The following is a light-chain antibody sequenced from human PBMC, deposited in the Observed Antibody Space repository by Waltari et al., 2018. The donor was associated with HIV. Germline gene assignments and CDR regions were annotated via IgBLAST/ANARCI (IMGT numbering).Light chain of an antibody. CDR3: QQYYSLPFT. V-gene: IGKV4-1*01. CDR1: QSVLYSSSSKNY. CDR2: WAS. Sequence: DIVMTQSPDSLVVSLGERATINCKSSQSVLYSSSSKNYLAWYQQKPEQSPKLLIYWASTRESGVPDRFSGGWSRTDFTLTISSLQAEDVAVYYCQQYYSLPFTFGPGTKVDIK. J-gene: IGKJ3*01.